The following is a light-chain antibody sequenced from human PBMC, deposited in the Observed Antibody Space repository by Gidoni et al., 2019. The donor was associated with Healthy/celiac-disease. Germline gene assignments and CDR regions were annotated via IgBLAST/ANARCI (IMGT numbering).Light chain of an antibody. CDR2: KAS. J-gene: IGKJ1*01. V-gene: IGKV1-5*03. CDR3: QQYNSYSRRT. CDR1: QSISSW. Sequence: DIQMTQSPSTLSASVGDRVTITCRASQSISSWLSWYQQKPGKAPKLLIYKASSLESGVPSRFSGSGSGTEFTLTISCLQPDDFATYYCQQYNSYSRRTFGQGTKVEIK.